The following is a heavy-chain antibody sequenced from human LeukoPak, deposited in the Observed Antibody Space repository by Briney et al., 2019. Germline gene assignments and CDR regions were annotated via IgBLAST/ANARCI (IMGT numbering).Heavy chain of an antibody. J-gene: IGHJ4*02. CDR2: MNPNSGNT. CDR3: ARGSKRRYYDSRYYFDY. V-gene: IGHV1-8*02. Sequence: ASVKVSCKASGYTFTSYGISWVRQATGQGLEWMGWMNPNSGNTGYAQKFQGRVTMTRNTSISTAYMELSSLRSEDTAVYYCARGSKRRYYDSRYYFDYWGQGTLVTVSS. D-gene: IGHD3-22*01. CDR1: GYTFTSYG.